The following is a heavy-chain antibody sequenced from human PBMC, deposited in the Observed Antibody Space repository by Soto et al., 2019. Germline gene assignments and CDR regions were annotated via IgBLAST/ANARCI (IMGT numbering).Heavy chain of an antibody. V-gene: IGHV3-30*18. J-gene: IGHJ4*02. D-gene: IGHD5-12*01. Sequence: QVQLVESGGGVVQPGRSLRLSCAASGFTFSSYGMHWVRQAPGKGLEWVAVISYDGSNKYYADSVKGRFTISRDNSKNTLYLHMNSLRAEETAVYYCSKDPNSGWARGYCGQGTLVTVSS. CDR3: SKDPNSGWARGY. CDR2: ISYDGSNK. CDR1: GFTFSSYG.